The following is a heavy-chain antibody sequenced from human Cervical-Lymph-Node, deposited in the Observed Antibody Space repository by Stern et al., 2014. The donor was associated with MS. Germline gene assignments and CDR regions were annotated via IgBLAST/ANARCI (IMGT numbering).Heavy chain of an antibody. J-gene: IGHJ4*02. Sequence: DQLVESGGGVVQPGRSLRLSCAASGFTFSEYTMHWVRQAPGKGPEWVALISYDGRNRYYADSVKGRFTISRDKSKNTLYLQMNTLKTEDTAVFYCARSGSYFSPFDYWGQGTLVTVSS. V-gene: IGHV3-30*04. CDR2: ISYDGRNR. D-gene: IGHD1-26*01. CDR1: GFTFSEYT. CDR3: ARSGSYFSPFDY.